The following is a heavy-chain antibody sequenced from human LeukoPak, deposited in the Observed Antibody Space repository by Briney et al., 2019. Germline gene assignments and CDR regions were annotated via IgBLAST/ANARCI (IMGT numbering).Heavy chain of an antibody. D-gene: IGHD6-19*01. J-gene: IGHJ4*02. CDR3: AKEYSSGGSYYFDY. CDR2: ISGSGGST. V-gene: IGHV3-23*01. CDR1: GFTVSSNY. Sequence: GGSLRLSCAASGFTVSSNYMSWVRQAPGKGLEWVSAISGSGGSTYYADSVKGRFTISRDNSKNTLYLQMNSLRAEDTAVYYCAKEYSSGGSYYFDYWGQGTLVTVSS.